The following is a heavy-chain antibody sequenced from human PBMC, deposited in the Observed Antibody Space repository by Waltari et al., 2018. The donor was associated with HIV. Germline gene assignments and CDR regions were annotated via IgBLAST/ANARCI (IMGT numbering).Heavy chain of an antibody. CDR1: GGSISSPNYY. J-gene: IGHJ5*02. CDR2: IYYSGST. Sequence: QLQLQESGPGLVKPSETLSLTCTVSGGSISSPNYYWGWIRQPPGKGLEWIGNIYYSGSTRYNPSLKSRVTISVDTAKNQFSLKLSSVTAADTAVYYCARATQYSSSWTTQLRHWFDPWGQGTLVTVSS. V-gene: IGHV4-39*07. CDR3: ARATQYSSSWTTQLRHWFDP. D-gene: IGHD6-13*01.